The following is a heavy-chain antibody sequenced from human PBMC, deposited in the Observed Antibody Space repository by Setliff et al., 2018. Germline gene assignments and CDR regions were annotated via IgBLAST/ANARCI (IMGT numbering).Heavy chain of an antibody. J-gene: IGHJ5*02. V-gene: IGHV4-30-4*08. CDR2: IYSSGST. D-gene: IGHD3-10*01. CDR3: ARGITMVRGVIIHNWFDP. CDR1: GGSISSGDYY. Sequence: SETLSLTCTVSGGSISSGDYYWSWIRQPPGKGLEWIGYIYSSGSTYYNPSLKSRVSISVDTPKNQFSLKLSSVTAADTAVYYCARGITMVRGVIIHNWFDPWGQGTLVTVSS.